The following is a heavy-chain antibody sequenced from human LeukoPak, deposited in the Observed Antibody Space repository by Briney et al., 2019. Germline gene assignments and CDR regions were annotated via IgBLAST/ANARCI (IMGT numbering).Heavy chain of an antibody. CDR2: ISWNSGSI. CDR1: GFTFDDYA. Sequence: PGGSLRLSCAASGFTFDDYAMHWVRQAPGKGLEWVSGISWNSGSIGYADSVKGRFTISRDNAKNTLYLQMNSLRAEDTAVYYCARDLSYYDSSGYLHWGQGTLVTVSS. V-gene: IGHV3-9*01. CDR3: ARDLSYYDSSGYLH. J-gene: IGHJ4*02. D-gene: IGHD3-22*01.